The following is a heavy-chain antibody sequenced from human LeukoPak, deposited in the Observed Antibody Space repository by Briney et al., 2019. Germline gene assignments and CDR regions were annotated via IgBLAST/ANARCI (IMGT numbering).Heavy chain of an antibody. D-gene: IGHD3-10*01. Sequence: ASVKVSCKASGGTFSSYAISWVRQAPGQGLEWMGRIIPILGIANYAQKLQGRVTITADKSTSTAYMELSSLRSEDTAVYYCARAGLLWFGELLLGYYYGMDVWGQGTTVTVSS. CDR1: GGTFSSYA. CDR3: ARAGLLWFGELLLGYYYGMDV. J-gene: IGHJ6*02. CDR2: IIPILGIA. V-gene: IGHV1-69*04.